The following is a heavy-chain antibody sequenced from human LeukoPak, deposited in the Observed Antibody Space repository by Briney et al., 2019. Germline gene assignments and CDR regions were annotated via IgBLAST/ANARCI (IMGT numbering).Heavy chain of an antibody. D-gene: IGHD3-16*01. Sequence: KPGESLRLSCAASGFTFSSYSMNWVRQAPGKGLEWVSSISSSSSYIFYADSVKGRFTISRDNAKKSLYLQMNRLGAEGTGVYYWGRDKARGVMLFWFDPWGQGTLVTVSS. CDR3: GRDKARGVMLFWFDP. CDR2: ISSSSSYI. J-gene: IGHJ5*02. CDR1: GFTFSSYS. V-gene: IGHV3-21*01.